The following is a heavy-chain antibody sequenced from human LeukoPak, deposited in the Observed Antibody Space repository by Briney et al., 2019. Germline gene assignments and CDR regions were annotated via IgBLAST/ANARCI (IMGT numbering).Heavy chain of an antibody. V-gene: IGHV3-7*01. CDR1: EFTCSDYW. CDR3: ATDLNWANY. CDR2: INPNGYET. Sequence: GGSLRLSCVVSEFTCSDYWMTWVRQAPGKGLECLANINPNGYETYYLDSVKGRFIISRDNAKNSLYLQMNNLSAEDTAVYYCATDLNWANYWGQGPPVTVSS. D-gene: IGHD7-27*01. J-gene: IGHJ4*02.